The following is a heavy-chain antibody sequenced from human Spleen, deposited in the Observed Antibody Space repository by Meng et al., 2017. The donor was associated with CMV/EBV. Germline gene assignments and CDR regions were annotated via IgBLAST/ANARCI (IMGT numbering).Heavy chain of an antibody. Sequence: GESLKISCAASGFTFSSYSMNWVRQAPGKGLEWVSSISSSSSYIYYADSVKGRFTISRDNAKNTLYLQMNSLRGEDTAIYYCARDQDTAMIGTGYFDLWGRGTLVTVSS. CDR1: GFTFSSYS. D-gene: IGHD5-18*01. CDR3: ARDQDTAMIGTGYFDL. V-gene: IGHV3-21*01. CDR2: ISSSSSYI. J-gene: IGHJ2*01.